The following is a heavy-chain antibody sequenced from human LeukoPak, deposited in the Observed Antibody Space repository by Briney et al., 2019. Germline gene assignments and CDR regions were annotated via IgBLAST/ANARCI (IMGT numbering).Heavy chain of an antibody. Sequence: SETLSVTCTVSGGSISSFYWSWIRQPPGKGLEWIGYIYYSGSTNYNPSLKSRVSISVDTSKNQFSLKVSSVTAADTAVYYCARGTFNYYGSGGSSYYFDFWGQGTLVTVSS. J-gene: IGHJ4*02. CDR2: IYYSGST. D-gene: IGHD3-10*01. CDR1: GGSISSFY. CDR3: ARGTFNYYGSGGSSYYFDF. V-gene: IGHV4-59*01.